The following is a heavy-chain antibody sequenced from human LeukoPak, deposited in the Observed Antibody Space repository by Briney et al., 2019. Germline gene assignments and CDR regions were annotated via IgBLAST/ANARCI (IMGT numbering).Heavy chain of an antibody. J-gene: IGHJ4*02. CDR3: TRAYNYDFWSGYYYFDY. CDR1: GFTFGDYA. V-gene: IGHV3-49*04. D-gene: IGHD3-3*01. CDR2: IRSKAYGGTT. Sequence: PGGSLRLSCTASGFTFGDYAMSWVRQAPGKGLEWVGFIRSKAYGGTTEYAASVKGRFTISRDDSKSIAYLQMNSLRTEDTAVYYCTRAYNYDFWSGYYYFDYWGQGTLVTVSS.